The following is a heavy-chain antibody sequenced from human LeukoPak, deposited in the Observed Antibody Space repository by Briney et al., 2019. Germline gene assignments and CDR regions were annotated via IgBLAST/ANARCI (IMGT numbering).Heavy chain of an antibody. D-gene: IGHD2-2*01. V-gene: IGHV1-18*01. CDR3: ARGIGACSSTSCSHFDY. CDR2: ISAYNGNT. Sequence: ASVKVSCKASGYTFTTYGMSGVRQAPGQGLEGVGGISAYNGNTNDAQKLQGTVTMTTDASTSTAYMELRGLRTDHTAVYYCARGIGACSSTSCSHFDYWGQGTLVTVSS. CDR1: GYTFTTYG. J-gene: IGHJ4*02.